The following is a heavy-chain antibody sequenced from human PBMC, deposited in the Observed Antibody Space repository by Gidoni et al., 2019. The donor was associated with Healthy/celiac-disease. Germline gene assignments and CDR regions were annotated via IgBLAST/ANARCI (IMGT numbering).Heavy chain of an antibody. J-gene: IGHJ3*02. CDR1: GFTFSNAW. Sequence: EVQLVESGRGLVKRGGSLRLSCAASGFTFSNAWMTWVRQAPGKGLAWVGRIKIKTDGGTTDYAAPVKGRFTSSRDDSKNTLYLKMNSLKTEDTAVYYCTTAHIADFWSRHDVFDIWGQGTMVTVSS. D-gene: IGHD3-3*01. V-gene: IGHV3-15*01. CDR3: TTAHIADFWSRHDVFDI. CDR2: IKIKTDGGTT.